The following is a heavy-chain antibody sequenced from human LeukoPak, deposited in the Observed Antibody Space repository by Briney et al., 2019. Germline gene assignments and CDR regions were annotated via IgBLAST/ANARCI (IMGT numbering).Heavy chain of an antibody. CDR1: RFAASRNF. Sequence: GGPLRLSCAAPRFAASRNFMSGVGQAPGKGLEWGSTIYSDGTTYYADSVKGRFTISRHNSKTTLYLQMNSLRAEDTAVYYCASAGYASWFDPWGQGTLVTVSS. V-gene: IGHV3-53*04. CDR2: IYSDGTT. J-gene: IGHJ5*02. D-gene: IGHD3-16*01. CDR3: ASAGYASWFDP.